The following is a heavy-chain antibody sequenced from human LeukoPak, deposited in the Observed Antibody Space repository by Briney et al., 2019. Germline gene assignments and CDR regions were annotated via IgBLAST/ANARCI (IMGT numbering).Heavy chain of an antibody. V-gene: IGHV3-23*01. CDR1: GFTFSSYA. CDR2: INGRGDNT. D-gene: IGHD2/OR15-2a*01. CDR3: AKDRVSPGFNWFDP. Sequence: GGSLRLSCAASGFTFSSYAMSWVRQAPGKGLAWVSAINGRGDNTYYADFVKGRFTISRDNSKSTVYLQMNSLRTEGTAVYYCAKDRVSPGFNWFDPWGQGTLVTVSS. J-gene: IGHJ5*02.